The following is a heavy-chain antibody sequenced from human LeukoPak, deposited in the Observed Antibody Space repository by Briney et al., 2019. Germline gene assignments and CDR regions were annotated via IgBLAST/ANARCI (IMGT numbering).Heavy chain of an antibody. CDR2: IYTSGST. Sequence: SETLSLTCTVSGGSISSYYWSWIRQPAGKGLEWIGRIYTSGSTNYNPSLKSRVTISVDTSKNQFSLKLSSVTAADTAVYYCARGPVGALHTRRGHFDYWGQGTLVTVSS. J-gene: IGHJ4*02. CDR1: GGSISSYY. CDR3: ARGPVGALHTRRGHFDY. D-gene: IGHD1-26*01. V-gene: IGHV4-4*07.